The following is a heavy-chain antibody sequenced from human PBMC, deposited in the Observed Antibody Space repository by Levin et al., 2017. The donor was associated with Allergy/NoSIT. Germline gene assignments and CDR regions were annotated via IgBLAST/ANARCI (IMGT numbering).Heavy chain of an antibody. J-gene: IGHJ4*02. CDR3: AKLMDDYIWGSYPFDY. V-gene: IGHV3-23*01. CDR2: ISGSGAST. Sequence: GGSLRLSCAASGFTFSSYAMSWVRQAPGKGLEWVSAISGSGASTYYADSVRGRFTISRDNSKNTLYLQMNSLRAEDTAVYYCAKLMDDYIWGSYPFDYWGQGTLVTVSS. D-gene: IGHD3-16*01. CDR1: GFTFSSYA.